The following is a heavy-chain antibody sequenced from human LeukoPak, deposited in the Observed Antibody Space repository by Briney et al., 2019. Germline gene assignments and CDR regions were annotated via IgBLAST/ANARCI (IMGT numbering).Heavy chain of an antibody. Sequence: AETLSLTCTVSGGSTSSSSFSWARLHQPPGRGLEWIGTICYGGSTNSNPSLKSRVTISVNTPKTQSSLRLNSVTAADTAVYCCARLVNIFDYWGQGTLVTVSS. D-gene: IGHD2/OR15-2a*01. J-gene: IGHJ4*02. V-gene: IGHV4-39*01. CDR3: ARLVNIFDY. CDR2: ICYGGST. CDR1: GGSTSSSSFS.